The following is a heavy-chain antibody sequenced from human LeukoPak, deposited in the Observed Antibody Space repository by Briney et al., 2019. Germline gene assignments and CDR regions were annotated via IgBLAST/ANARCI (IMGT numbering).Heavy chain of an antibody. CDR2: IIPIFGTA. J-gene: IGHJ4*02. Sequence: SVKVSCKASGGTFSSYAISWVRQAPGQGLEWMGGIIPIFGTANYAQKFQGRVTITAGESTSTAYMELSSLRSEDTAVYYCARAGRQLLYTGIDYWGQGTLVTVSS. V-gene: IGHV1-69*01. CDR1: GGTFSSYA. D-gene: IGHD2-2*02. CDR3: ARAGRQLLYTGIDY.